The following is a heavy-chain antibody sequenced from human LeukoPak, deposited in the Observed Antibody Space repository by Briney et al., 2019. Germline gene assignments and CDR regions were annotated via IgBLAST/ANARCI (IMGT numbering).Heavy chain of an antibody. V-gene: IGHV3-21*01. D-gene: IGHD6-13*01. CDR1: GFTFNSYS. CDR3: SSRIAADGTMDY. CDR2: ISKTSTYV. J-gene: IGHJ4*02. Sequence: PGGSLRLSCAASGFTFNSYSMNWVRQAPGKGLEWVSSISKTSTYVFYGDSVKGRFTISRDNAKNSVYLQMNSLRVEDTAVYYCSSRIAADGTMDYWGQGTLVTVSS.